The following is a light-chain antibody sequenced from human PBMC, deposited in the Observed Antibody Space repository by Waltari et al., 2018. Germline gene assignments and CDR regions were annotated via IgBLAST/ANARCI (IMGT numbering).Light chain of an antibody. Sequence: DIQMTQSPSSVSASVGDRVTITCRASQDSRNWLAWYQQKPGKAPNLLIYATSSLQTGVPSRFSGSGSGTEFTLTISSLQPEDFATYYCQQANSFPITFGPGTKVDIK. CDR3: QQANSFPIT. V-gene: IGKV1-12*01. CDR2: ATS. J-gene: IGKJ3*01. CDR1: QDSRNW.